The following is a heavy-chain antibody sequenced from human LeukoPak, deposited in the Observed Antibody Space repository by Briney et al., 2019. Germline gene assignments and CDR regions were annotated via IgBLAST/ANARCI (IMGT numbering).Heavy chain of an antibody. CDR1: GFTFSSYW. D-gene: IGHD2-2*02. CDR3: AKELGYCSSTSCYTRNAFDI. Sequence: GGSLRLSCAASGFTFSSYWMHWVRQAPGKGLVWVSRINSDGSSTSYADSVKGRFTISRDNAKNTLYLQMNSLRAEDTAVYYCAKELGYCSSTSCYTRNAFDIWGQGTMATVSS. V-gene: IGHV3-74*01. CDR2: INSDGSST. J-gene: IGHJ3*02.